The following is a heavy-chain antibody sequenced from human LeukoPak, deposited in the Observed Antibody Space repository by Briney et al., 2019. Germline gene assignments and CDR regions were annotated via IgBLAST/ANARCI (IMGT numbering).Heavy chain of an antibody. V-gene: IGHV4-31*03. D-gene: IGHD4-11*01. CDR3: ARRPYCNYAAYFDY. CDR1: GGSISSGGYY. CDR2: IYYSGST. Sequence: SQTLSLTCTVSGGSISSGGYYWSWIRQHPGKGLEWIGYIYYSGSTYYNPSLKSRVTISVDTSKNQFSLKLSSVTAADTAVYYCARRPYCNYAAYFDYWGQGTLVTVSS. J-gene: IGHJ4*02.